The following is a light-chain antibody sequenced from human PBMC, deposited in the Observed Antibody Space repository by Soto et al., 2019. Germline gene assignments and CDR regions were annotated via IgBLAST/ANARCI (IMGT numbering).Light chain of an antibody. CDR2: DIS. J-gene: IGKJ1*01. Sequence: EIVLTQSPATLSLSPGERATLSCRASQTVDSYLAWYQQNPGQAPRLLIHDISERATGIPARFRVSVSRTDFTLTISSLEPEDFAVYYCQRRRNWPRTFGQGTKVEIK. V-gene: IGKV3-11*01. CDR3: QRRRNWPRT. CDR1: QTVDSY.